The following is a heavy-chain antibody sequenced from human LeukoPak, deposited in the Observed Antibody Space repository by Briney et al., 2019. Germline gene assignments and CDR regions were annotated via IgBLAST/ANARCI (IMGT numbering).Heavy chain of an antibody. D-gene: IGHD2-2*01. CDR1: GYTFTSYY. Sequence: ASVKVSCKASGYTFTSYYMHWVRQATGQGLEWMGWMNPNSGNTGYAQKFQGRVTMTRNTSISTAYMELSSLRAEDTAVYYCAKDTLGYCSSTSCHANRGFDYWGQGTLVTVSS. J-gene: IGHJ4*02. V-gene: IGHV1-8*02. CDR2: MNPNSGNT. CDR3: AKDTLGYCSSTSCHANRGFDY.